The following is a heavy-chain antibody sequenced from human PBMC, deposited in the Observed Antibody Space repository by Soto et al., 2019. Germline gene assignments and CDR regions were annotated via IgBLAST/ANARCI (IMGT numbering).Heavy chain of an antibody. V-gene: IGHV1-69*01. D-gene: IGHD2-2*01. J-gene: IGHJ4*02. Sequence: QVQLVQAGAEVKKPGSSVKVSCKASGDTFSSYAISWVRQEPGQGHEWKGGIIPIFGTANYAQKFQGRVSITADESTSTAYMDLSSLRSEDTAVYYCPRRVVPAAKEEYFFDYWGQGTLVTVSS. CDR3: PRRVVPAAKEEYFFDY. CDR1: GDTFSSYA. CDR2: IIPIFGTA.